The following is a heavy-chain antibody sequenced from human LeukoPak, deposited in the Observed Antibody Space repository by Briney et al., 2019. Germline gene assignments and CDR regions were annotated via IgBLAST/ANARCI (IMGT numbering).Heavy chain of an antibody. Sequence: QAPXXXXXXVALISYDXSNEYYADSVRGRFTISRDNSKFTLYMQMNSLRAEDTAVYYCARVRAGYCTSTSCYTGMDVWGQGTTVTVSS. V-gene: IGHV3-30*01. D-gene: IGHD2-2*01. J-gene: IGHJ6*02. CDR2: ISYDXSNE. CDR3: ARVRAGYCTSTSCYTGMDV.